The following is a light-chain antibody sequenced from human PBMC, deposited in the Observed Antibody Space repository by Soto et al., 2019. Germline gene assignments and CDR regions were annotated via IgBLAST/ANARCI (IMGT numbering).Light chain of an antibody. J-gene: IGKJ3*01. V-gene: IGKV1-5*01. CDR1: QSISSW. Sequence: DIQMTQSPSTLSASVGDRVTITCRASQSISSWLAWYQQKPGKAPKLLIYDAYSLESGVPSRFSGSGSGTEFTLTISSLQPDDFANYYCQQYNSFPAAFGPGTKVDIK. CDR3: QQYNSFPAA. CDR2: DAY.